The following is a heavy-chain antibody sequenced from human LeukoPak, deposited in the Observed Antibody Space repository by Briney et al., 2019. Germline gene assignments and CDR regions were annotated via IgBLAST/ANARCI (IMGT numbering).Heavy chain of an antibody. V-gene: IGHV1-2*02. CDR2: INPNSGGT. CDR3: ARDEDIVVVPAAGDY. Sequence: ASVKVSCKASGYIFTGYYMHWVQQAPGQGLEWMGWINPNSGGTNYAQKFQGRVTMTRDTSISTAYMELSRLRSDDTAVYYCARDEDIVVVPAAGDYWGQGTLVTVSS. CDR1: GYIFTGYY. D-gene: IGHD2-2*01. J-gene: IGHJ4*02.